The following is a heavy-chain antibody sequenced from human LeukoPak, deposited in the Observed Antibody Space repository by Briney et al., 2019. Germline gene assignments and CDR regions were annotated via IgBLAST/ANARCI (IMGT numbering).Heavy chain of an antibody. V-gene: IGHV1-2*02. CDR2: INPNSGGT. D-gene: IGHD4-23*01. Sequence: ASVKVSCKASGYTFTGYYMHWVRQAPGQGLEWMGWINPNSGGTNYAQKFQGRVTMTRDTSTSAVYMKLSSLRSEDTAVYYCARVAATVVYYFDYWGQGTLVTVSS. J-gene: IGHJ4*02. CDR1: GYTFTGYY. CDR3: ARVAATVVYYFDY.